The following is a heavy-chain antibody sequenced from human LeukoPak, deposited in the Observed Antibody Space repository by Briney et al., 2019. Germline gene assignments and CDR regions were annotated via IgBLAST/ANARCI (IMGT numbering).Heavy chain of an antibody. V-gene: IGHV4-59*08. CDR1: GGSISSYY. J-gene: IGHJ6*02. Sequence: PSETLSLTCTVSGGSISSYYWSWIRQPPGKGLEWIGYIYYSGSTNYNPSLKSRVTISVDTSKNQFSLKLSSVTAADTAVYYCARLRLVTYYYYGMDVWGQGTTVTVSS. CDR2: IYYSGST. D-gene: IGHD6-19*01. CDR3: ARLRLVTYYYYGMDV.